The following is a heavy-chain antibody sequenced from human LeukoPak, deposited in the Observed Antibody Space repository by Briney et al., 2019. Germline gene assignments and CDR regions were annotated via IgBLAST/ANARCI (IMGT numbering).Heavy chain of an antibody. CDR3: ARGGYYGSGNDFRFDP. Sequence: SETLSLTCTVSGGSISSNSYYWGWIRQSPGKGLEWIGSIYYSGSTYYKPSLKSRLTISVDTSKNHFSLKLSSVTAADTAIYYCARGGYYGSGNDFRFDPWGQGTLVTVSS. CDR1: GGSISSNSYY. CDR2: IYYSGST. V-gene: IGHV4-39*02. D-gene: IGHD3-10*01. J-gene: IGHJ5*02.